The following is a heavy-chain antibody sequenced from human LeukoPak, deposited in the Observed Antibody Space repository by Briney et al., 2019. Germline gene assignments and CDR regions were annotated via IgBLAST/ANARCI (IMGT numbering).Heavy chain of an antibody. Sequence: PGGSLRLSCAASGFTFSSHAMSWVRQAPGKGLEWVSAISGSGGSTYYADSVKGRFTISRDNSKNTLYLQMNSLRAEDTAVYYCAGYYDFWSGYPVYWGQGTLVTVSS. J-gene: IGHJ4*02. CDR1: GFTFSSHA. D-gene: IGHD3-3*01. CDR2: ISGSGGST. CDR3: AGYYDFWSGYPVY. V-gene: IGHV3-23*01.